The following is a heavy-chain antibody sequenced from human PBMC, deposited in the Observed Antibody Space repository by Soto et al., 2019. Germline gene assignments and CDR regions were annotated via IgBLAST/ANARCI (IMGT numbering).Heavy chain of an antibody. CDR3: ARTAGDVREYSSSWSFYFNY. Sequence: SETLSLTCTVSGGSISSYYWSWIRQPPGKGLEWIGYIYYSGSTNYNPSLKSRVTILVDTSKNQFSLKLSSVTAADTAVYYCARTAGDVREYSSSWSFYFNYWGQGTLVTVSS. CDR2: IYYSGST. J-gene: IGHJ4*02. V-gene: IGHV4-59*08. D-gene: IGHD6-13*01. CDR1: GGSISSYY.